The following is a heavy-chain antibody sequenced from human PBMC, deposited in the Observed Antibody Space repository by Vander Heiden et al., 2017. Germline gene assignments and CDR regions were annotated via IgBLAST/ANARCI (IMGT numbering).Heavy chain of an antibody. V-gene: IGHV4-34*01. Sequence: VQLQQWGAGLLKPAETLSLTCAVYGVSFSGFYWSWIRQPPGKGLEWIGEINHRGSTNYNPSLKSRVTISVDTSKNQFSLKLSSVTAADTAVYYCARGLSVDWLYYYDSSARYYFDYWGQGTLVTVSS. CDR1: GVSFSGFY. D-gene: IGHD3-22*01. CDR3: ARGLSVDWLYYYDSSARYYFDY. CDR2: INHRGST. J-gene: IGHJ4*02.